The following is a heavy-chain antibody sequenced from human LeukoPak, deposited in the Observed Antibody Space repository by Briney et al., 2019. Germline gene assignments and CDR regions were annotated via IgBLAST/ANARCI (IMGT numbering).Heavy chain of an antibody. Sequence: GGSLRLSCAASGFTFSSYSMNWVRQAPGKGLEWVSSISSSSSYIYYADSVKGRFTISRDNAKNSLYLQMNSLRAEDTAVYYCARDSYCSGGSCYRYNWFDTWGQGTLVTVSS. D-gene: IGHD2-15*01. V-gene: IGHV3-21*01. CDR2: ISSSSSYI. CDR3: ARDSYCSGGSCYRYNWFDT. J-gene: IGHJ5*02. CDR1: GFTFSSYS.